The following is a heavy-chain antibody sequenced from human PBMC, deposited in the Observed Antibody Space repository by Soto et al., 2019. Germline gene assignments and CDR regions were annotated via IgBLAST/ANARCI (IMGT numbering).Heavy chain of an antibody. CDR2: IYHSGTT. J-gene: IGHJ4*02. D-gene: IGHD1-26*01. V-gene: IGHV4-39*01. Sequence: QLQLQESGPGLVKPPETLSLTCTVSAGSINSGSHYWGWIRQPPGKGLEWIGCIYHSGTTYYNPSLKSRVALSVDTSKNQFSLRLNSVTAADTAVYYCARVGATETLDYWGQGTLVTVSS. CDR1: AGSINSGSHY. CDR3: ARVGATETLDY.